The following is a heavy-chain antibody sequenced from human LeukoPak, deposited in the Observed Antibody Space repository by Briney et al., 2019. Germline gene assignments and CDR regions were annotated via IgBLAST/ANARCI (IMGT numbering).Heavy chain of an antibody. V-gene: IGHV1-18*01. CDR3: SREWGTAGDISDI. J-gene: IGHJ3*02. CDR2: SSTGNRDP. CDR1: GYRFTDFG. D-gene: IGHD1-1*01. Sequence: ASVKVSCKAGGYRFTDFGISWLRQAPGQGLEWMGWSSTGNRDPEYAQKFKGRVTVSTDTSTNTAHIELRSLILDDTALYFCSREWGTAGDISDIWGPGPMITVSS.